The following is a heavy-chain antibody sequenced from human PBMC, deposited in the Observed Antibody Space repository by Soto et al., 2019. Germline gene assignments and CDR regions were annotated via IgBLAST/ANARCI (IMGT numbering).Heavy chain of an antibody. CDR2: IYYSGST. CDR3: ARHSYYYGSTYGCWLDP. V-gene: IGHV4-39*01. Sequence: PSETLSPTCTVSGGSISSSSYYWGWIRQPPGKGLEWIGSIYYSGSTYYNPSLKSRVTISVDTSKNQFSLKLSSVTAADTAVYYCARHSYYYGSTYGCWLDPWGQGTLVTVSS. J-gene: IGHJ5*02. CDR1: GGSISSSSYY. D-gene: IGHD3-10*01.